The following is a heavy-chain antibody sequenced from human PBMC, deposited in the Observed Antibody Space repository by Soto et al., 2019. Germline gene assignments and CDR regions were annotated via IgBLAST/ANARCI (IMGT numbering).Heavy chain of an antibody. CDR2: IYYSGST. CDR1: GGSISSGGYY. J-gene: IGHJ6*02. V-gene: IGHV4-31*03. Sequence: QVQLQESGPGLVKPSQTLSLTCTVSGGSISSGGYYWSWIRQHPGKGLEWIGYIYYSGSTYYNPSLKSRVTISVDTSKNQFSLKLSSVTAADTAVYYCARDRRCSGGSCRYGMDVWGQGTTVTVSS. CDR3: ARDRRCSGGSCRYGMDV. D-gene: IGHD2-15*01.